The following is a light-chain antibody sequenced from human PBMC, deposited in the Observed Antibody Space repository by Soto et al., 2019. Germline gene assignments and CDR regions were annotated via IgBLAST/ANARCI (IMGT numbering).Light chain of an antibody. J-gene: IGKJ2*03. CDR1: QSISHW. CDR3: HQYNTYSPQS. Sequence: DIQMTQSPSTLSASVGDRVTITCRASQSISHWLAWYQQKPGKAPKLLIYKASTLESGVPSRFRGSGSGTEFTLTISSLQPDDFASYFCHQYNTYSPQSFGQGTKVEIK. CDR2: KAS. V-gene: IGKV1-5*03.